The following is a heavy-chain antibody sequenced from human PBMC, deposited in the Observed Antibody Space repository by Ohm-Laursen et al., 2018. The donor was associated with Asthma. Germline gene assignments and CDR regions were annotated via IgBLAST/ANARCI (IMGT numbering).Heavy chain of an antibody. V-gene: IGHV3-9*01. CDR2: ISWNSGSI. J-gene: IGHJ4*02. D-gene: IGHD6-13*01. CDR1: GFTFDDYA. CDR3: AKENSSSWYTFDY. Sequence: SLRLSCAASGFTFDDYAIHWVRKAPGKGLEWVSGISWNSGSIGYADSVKGRFTISRDNSKNTLYLQMNSLRAEDTAVYYCAKENSSSWYTFDYWGQGTLVTVSS.